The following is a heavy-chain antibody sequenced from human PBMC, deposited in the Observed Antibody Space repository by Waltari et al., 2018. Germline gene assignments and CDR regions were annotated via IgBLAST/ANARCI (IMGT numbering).Heavy chain of an antibody. CDR3: ARGFDA. J-gene: IGHJ5*02. Sequence: EVQLVESGGGLVQPGGSLRLSCAASGFTFSLNWMHWVRQAPGKGVEWVANIKGEGSEKYYVDSVRGRFTLSRDNAKNTLSLEMNSATAEDTAVYYCARGFDAWGQGTLVTVSS. V-gene: IGHV3-7*01. CDR1: GFTFSLNW. CDR2: IKGEGSEK.